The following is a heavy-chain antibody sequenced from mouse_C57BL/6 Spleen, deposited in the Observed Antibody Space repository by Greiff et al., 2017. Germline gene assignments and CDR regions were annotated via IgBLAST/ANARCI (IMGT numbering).Heavy chain of an antibody. CDR2: ISYDGSN. V-gene: IGHV3-6*01. Sequence: EVKLVESGPGLVKPSQSLSLTCSVTGYSITSGYYWNWIRQFPGNKLEWMGYISYDGSNNYNPSLKNRISITRDTSTNQFFLKLNSVTTEDTATYYCAGFYSNYGDYWGQGTTLTVSS. J-gene: IGHJ2*01. D-gene: IGHD2-5*01. CDR3: AGFYSNYGDY. CDR1: GYSITSGYY.